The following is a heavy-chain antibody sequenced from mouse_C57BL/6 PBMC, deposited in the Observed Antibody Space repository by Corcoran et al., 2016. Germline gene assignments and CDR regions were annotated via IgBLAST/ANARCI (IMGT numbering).Heavy chain of an antibody. Sequence: QIQLVQSGPELKKPGETVKISCKASGYTFTTYGMSWVKQAPGKGLKWMGWINTYSGVPTYADDFKGRFAFSLETSASTAYLQINNLKNEDTATYFWARCGYDDYFDYWGQGTTLTVSS. CDR3: ARCGYDDYFDY. CDR1: GYTFTTYG. V-gene: IGHV9-3*01. CDR2: INTYSGVP. J-gene: IGHJ2*01. D-gene: IGHD2-14*01.